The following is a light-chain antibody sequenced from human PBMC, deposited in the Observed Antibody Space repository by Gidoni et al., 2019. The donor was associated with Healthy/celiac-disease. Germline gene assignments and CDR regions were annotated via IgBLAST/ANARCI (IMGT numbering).Light chain of an antibody. V-gene: IGLV2-14*03. J-gene: IGLJ3*02. Sequence: QSAPTQPASVSGCPGQSFTISCTGTRSDVCCYNYVPWYQQHPGKAPKLMIYDVSNRPSGVSNRFSGSKSGNTASLSISGLQAEHEADYYCSSYTSSSWVFGGGTKLTVL. CDR3: SSYTSSSWV. CDR2: DVS. CDR1: RSDVCCYNY.